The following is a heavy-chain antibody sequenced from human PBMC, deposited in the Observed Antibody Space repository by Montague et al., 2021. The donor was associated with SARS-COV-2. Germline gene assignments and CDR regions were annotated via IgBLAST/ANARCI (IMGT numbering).Heavy chain of an antibody. J-gene: IGHJ3*02. CDR3: ARRGMGYDSSGYPSDAFDI. V-gene: IGHV4-59*01. D-gene: IGHD3-22*01. CDR2: INNSGST. CDR1: GGSISSYY. Sequence: SETLSLTCTVSGGSISSYYWSWIRQPPGKGLEWIGYINNSGSTNYNPSLKSRVTISVDTSKHQFSLKLSSVTAADTAVYYCARRGMGYDSSGYPSDAFDIGGQGTMVTVSS.